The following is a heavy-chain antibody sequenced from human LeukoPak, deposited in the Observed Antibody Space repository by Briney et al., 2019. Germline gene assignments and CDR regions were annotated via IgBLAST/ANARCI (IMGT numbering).Heavy chain of an antibody. V-gene: IGHV4-34*01. J-gene: IGHJ3*02. CDR1: GGSFSGYY. CDR3: ARYADAFDI. Sequence: PSETLSLTCAVYGGSFSGYYWSWIRQPPGKGLEWIGYIYHSGSTYYNPSLKSRVTISVDRSKNQFSLKLSSVTAADTAVYYCARYADAFDIWGQGTMVTVSS. CDR2: IYHSGST.